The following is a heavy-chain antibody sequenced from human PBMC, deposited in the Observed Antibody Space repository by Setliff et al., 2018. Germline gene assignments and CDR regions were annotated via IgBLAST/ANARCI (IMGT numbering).Heavy chain of an antibody. D-gene: IGHD1-1*01. CDR2: IHYRGTT. V-gene: IGHV4-39*01. Sequence: SETLSLTCTVSGASISSGTYYWAWIRQPPGKGLEWIGRIHYRGTTYSNASLASRLTISVDTAKNQFSLKLTSVIAADTAVYYCARTGTYRYFDYWGQGTRVTVSS. CDR1: GASISSGTYY. J-gene: IGHJ4*02. CDR3: ARTGTYRYFDY.